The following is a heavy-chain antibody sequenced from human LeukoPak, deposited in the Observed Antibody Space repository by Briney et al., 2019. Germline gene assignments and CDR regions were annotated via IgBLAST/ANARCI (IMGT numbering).Heavy chain of an antibody. Sequence: GGSLRLSCAASGFTFSNYEMNWVRQAPGKGLEWVSYISSSGRTIYCADSVKGRFTISRDNAKNSLYLQMNSLRTEDTAVYYCASSTAIGYWGQGTLVTVSS. V-gene: IGHV3-48*03. CDR3: ASSTAIGY. J-gene: IGHJ4*02. CDR2: ISSSGRTI. CDR1: GFTFSNYE.